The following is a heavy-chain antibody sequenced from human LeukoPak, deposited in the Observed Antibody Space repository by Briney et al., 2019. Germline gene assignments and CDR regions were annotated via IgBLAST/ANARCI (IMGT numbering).Heavy chain of an antibody. CDR3: AKDLLDPDLGVLDY. J-gene: IGHJ4*02. D-gene: IGHD3-10*01. CDR1: GFTFSSYG. CDR2: IRYDGSNK. Sequence: GGSLRLSCAASGFTFSSYGMHWVRQAPGKGLEWVAFIRYDGSNKYYADSVKGRFTISRDNSKNTLYLQMNSLRAEDTAVYYCAKDLLDPDLGVLDYWGQGTLVTVSS. V-gene: IGHV3-30*02.